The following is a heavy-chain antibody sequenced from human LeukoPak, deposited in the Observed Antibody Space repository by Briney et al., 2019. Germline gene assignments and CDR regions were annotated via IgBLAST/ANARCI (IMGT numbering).Heavy chain of an antibody. CDR2: IYTSGST. V-gene: IGHV4-4*09. Sequence: SETLSLTCTVSGGSISSYYWSWIRQPPGKGLEWIGYIYTSGSTNYNPSLKSRVTISVDTSKNQFSLKLSSVTAADTAVYYCARLEFMTGDWFDPWGQGTLVTVPS. CDR1: GGSISSYY. D-gene: IGHD3-10*01. CDR3: ARLEFMTGDWFDP. J-gene: IGHJ5*02.